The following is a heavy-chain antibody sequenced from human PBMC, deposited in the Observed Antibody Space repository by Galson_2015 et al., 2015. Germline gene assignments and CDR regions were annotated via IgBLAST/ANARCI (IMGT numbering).Heavy chain of an antibody. V-gene: IGHV3-23*01. J-gene: IGHJ4*02. D-gene: IGHD1-1*01. CDR3: ATGITTRSNYFDY. CDR2: ISGSGEKT. Sequence: KGLEWVSGISGSGEKTYYADSAKGRFTISRDNSRDTLYLQMNSLRAEDTAVYYCATGITTRSNYFDYWGQGTLVTVSS.